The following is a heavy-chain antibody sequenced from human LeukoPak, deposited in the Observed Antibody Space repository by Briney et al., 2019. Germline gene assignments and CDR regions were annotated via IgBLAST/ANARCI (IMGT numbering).Heavy chain of an antibody. Sequence: ASVKVSCKASGYIFTGYYMHWVRQAPGQGLEWMGWINPNSGGTNYAQKFQGRVTMTRDTSISTAYMELSRLRSDDTAVYYCAREGGHGYDAFDIWGQGTMVTVSS. CDR2: INPNSGGT. CDR3: AREGGHGYDAFDI. V-gene: IGHV1-2*02. CDR1: GYIFTGYY. D-gene: IGHD2-21*01. J-gene: IGHJ3*02.